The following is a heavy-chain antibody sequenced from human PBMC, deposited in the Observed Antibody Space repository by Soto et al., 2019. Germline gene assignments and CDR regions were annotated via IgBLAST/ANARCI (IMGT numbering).Heavy chain of an antibody. Sequence: PSETLSLTCTVSGDTSTSDYWGWIRLAPGKGLEWIGHIHNSGTSTHNPSLNGRVTISIDMSKKQFSLKLTSLTSADTAVYYCARDFYDSVGYTWFDSWSQGTLVTVSS. D-gene: IGHD3-22*01. V-gene: IGHV4-59*01. CDR2: IHNSGTS. CDR1: GDTSTSDY. J-gene: IGHJ5*01. CDR3: ARDFYDSVGYTWFDS.